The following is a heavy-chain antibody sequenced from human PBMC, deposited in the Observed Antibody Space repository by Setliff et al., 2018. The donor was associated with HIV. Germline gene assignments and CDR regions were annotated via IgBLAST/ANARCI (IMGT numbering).Heavy chain of an antibody. CDR2: IFYSGST. V-gene: IGHV4-59*11. D-gene: IGHD3-16*01. Sequence: SETLSLTCTVSGGSTRSHYWSWIRQSPGKGLEWIGNIFYSGSTNYNPSLKSRVTISVGTSKNQFSLKLSSVTAADTAVYYCAIQKAMTPRGERYYFDYWGQGTLVTVSS. CDR1: GGSTRSHY. J-gene: IGHJ4*02. CDR3: AIQKAMTPRGERYYFDY.